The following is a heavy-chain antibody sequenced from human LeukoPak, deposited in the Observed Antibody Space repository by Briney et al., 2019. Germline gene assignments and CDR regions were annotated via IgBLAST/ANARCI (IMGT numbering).Heavy chain of an antibody. Sequence: ASVKVSCKASGYTFTGYYMHWVRQAPGQGREWMGWINPNSGCTNYAQKFHVRVTITMDTSISTAYMQLSMLISDDTAVYCGARYRNRAAADPTVDYWGQGTLVTVSS. CDR3: ARYRNRAAADPTVDY. D-gene: IGHD6-13*01. CDR1: GYTFTGYY. V-gene: IGHV1-2*02. CDR2: INPNSGCT. J-gene: IGHJ4*02.